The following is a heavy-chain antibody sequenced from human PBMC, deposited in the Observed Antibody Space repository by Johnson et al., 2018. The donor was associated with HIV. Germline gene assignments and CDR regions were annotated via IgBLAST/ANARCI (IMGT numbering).Heavy chain of an antibody. CDR1: GLTFSNYP. CDR3: ARDSSNSFRFEMYAFDI. D-gene: IGHD6-6*01. J-gene: IGHJ3*02. V-gene: IGHV3-30*04. CDR2: ISFDGSNK. Sequence: QVQLVESGGGVVRPGRSLRLSCAVSGLTFSNYPMHWVRQAPGKGLDWVAVISFDGSNKYYADSVKGRFTISRDNSKNTLYLQMNSLRPEDTAVYYCARDSSNSFRFEMYAFDIWGQGTMVTVSS.